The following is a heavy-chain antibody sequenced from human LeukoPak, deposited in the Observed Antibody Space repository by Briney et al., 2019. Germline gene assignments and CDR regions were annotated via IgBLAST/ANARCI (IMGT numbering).Heavy chain of an antibody. CDR3: ATSLRYFDWLFAGGPGGEGYFDY. V-gene: IGHV3-33*01. D-gene: IGHD3-9*01. CDR2: IWYDGGNE. Sequence: GGSLRLSCAASGFTFSSYGMHWVRQAPGKGLEWVAVIWYDGGNEYYAETVKGRFTISRDNSKNTLYLQMKSLRAEDTAVYYCATSLRYFDWLFAGGPGGEGYFDYWGQATLV. J-gene: IGHJ4*02. CDR1: GFTFSSYG.